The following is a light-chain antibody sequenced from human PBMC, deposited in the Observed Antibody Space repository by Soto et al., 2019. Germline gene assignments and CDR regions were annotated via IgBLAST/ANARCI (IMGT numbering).Light chain of an antibody. V-gene: IGKV3-20*01. CDR3: QQYHWAPDT. Sequence: EIVLTQSPGTLSLSLGERATLSCRASQIVGGDTLAWFQQRPGQAPRLVIYGASNRAAGIPDRFSGSGSGTDFTLTVSRLEPEDFAMYYCQQYHWAPDTFGQGTRLEMK. CDR2: GAS. CDR1: QIVGGDT. J-gene: IGKJ5*01.